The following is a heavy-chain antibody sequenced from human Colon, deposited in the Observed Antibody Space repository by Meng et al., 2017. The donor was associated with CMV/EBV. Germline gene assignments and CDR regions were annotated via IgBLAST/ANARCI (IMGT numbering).Heavy chain of an antibody. Sequence: ASVKVSCKVSGHPLTALSIHWVRQAPGKGLEWVAGFDPEDGETLYAQKFQGRITLTEDTSTDTGYMDLRSLTSEDTAVYYCITGVRTPFLYWGQGTRVTVSS. CDR2: FDPEDGET. V-gene: IGHV1-24*01. CDR3: ITGVRTPFLY. J-gene: IGHJ4*02. D-gene: IGHD4/OR15-4a*01. CDR1: GHPLTALS.